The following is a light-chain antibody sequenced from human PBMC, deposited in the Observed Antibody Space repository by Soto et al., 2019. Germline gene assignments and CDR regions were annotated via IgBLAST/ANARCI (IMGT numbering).Light chain of an antibody. CDR2: EDN. CDR1: SGSIASNY. J-gene: IGLJ3*02. Sequence: NFMLTQPHSVSDSAGKTVISSCTSSSGSIASNYVQWYQQRPGSSPTTVIYEDNQRPSGVPDRFSGSIDSSSNSASLTISGLETEDEADYYCQSYDATNQVFGGGTKLTVL. CDR3: QSYDATNQV. V-gene: IGLV6-57*01.